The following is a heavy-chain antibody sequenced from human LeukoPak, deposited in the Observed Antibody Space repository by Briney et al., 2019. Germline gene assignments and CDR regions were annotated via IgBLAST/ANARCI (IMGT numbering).Heavy chain of an antibody. J-gene: IGHJ4*02. D-gene: IGHD6-13*01. CDR1: AFTSCTHG. V-gene: IGHV3-23*01. CDR3: AKGPRQQLVTRFDN. Sequence: GGSLRRSCAASAFTSCTHGMSWVRQAPGKGLEGVSDISASGGSTYYADPVKGRFTVSRDNSTNTLYLQMRSLRAADTAVYYCAKGPRQQLVTRFDNWGQGTLVTVSS. CDR2: ISASGGST.